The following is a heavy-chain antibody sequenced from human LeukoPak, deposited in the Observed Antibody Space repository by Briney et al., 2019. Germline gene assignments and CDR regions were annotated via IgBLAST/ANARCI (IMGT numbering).Heavy chain of an antibody. Sequence: GGSLRLSSAASGFTFSSYGIHWVLQAPAKGLEGGAFIRYDGKNKYHTDSVKGRFTISIDNSKNMLYLKTNSLSAEDTAVYYCAKTHYYPQSLQGGEPYYFDYWGQGTLVTLSS. CDR2: IRYDGKNK. V-gene: IGHV3-30*02. D-gene: IGHD3-22*01. CDR3: AKTHYYPQSLQGGEPYYFDY. CDR1: GFTFSSYG. J-gene: IGHJ4*02.